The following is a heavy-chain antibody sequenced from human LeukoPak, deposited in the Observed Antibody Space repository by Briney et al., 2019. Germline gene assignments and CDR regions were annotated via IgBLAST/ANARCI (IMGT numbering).Heavy chain of an antibody. CDR1: GYTFTSYG. CDR2: SSAYNGNT. V-gene: IGHV1-18*01. Sequence: ASVKVSCKASGYTFTSYGISWVRQAPGQGLEWMGWSSAYNGNTNYVQKFQGRVTMTTDTSTSTAYMELRSLRSDDTAVFYCVRDLGVDTSMIFFDFWGQGTLVTVSS. CDR3: VRDLGVDTSMIFFDF. J-gene: IGHJ4*02. D-gene: IGHD5-18*01.